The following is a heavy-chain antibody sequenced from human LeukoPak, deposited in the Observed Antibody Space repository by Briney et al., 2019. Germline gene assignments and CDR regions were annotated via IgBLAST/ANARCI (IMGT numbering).Heavy chain of an antibody. CDR2: NHYNGRT. J-gene: IGHJ4*02. Sequence: SETLSLTCTVSGGSMYDYYWSWIRQPPVKGLEWIGHNHYNGRTNYNPSLESPATISIDMSKNQFSLNLSSVTAADTAVYYCARVRLSGVIDYWGQGTLVTVSS. D-gene: IGHD2-15*01. V-gene: IGHV4-59*01. CDR1: GGSMYDYY. CDR3: ARVRLSGVIDY.